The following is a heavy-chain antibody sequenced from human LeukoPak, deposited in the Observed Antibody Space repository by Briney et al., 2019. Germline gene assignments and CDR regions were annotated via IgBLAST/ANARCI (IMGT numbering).Heavy chain of an antibody. CDR3: ARGELLHPDY. CDR1: GYTFTSYD. V-gene: IGHV1-69*04. CDR2: IIPILGIA. J-gene: IGHJ4*02. Sequence: SVKVSCKASGYTFTSYDINWVRQAPGQGLEWMGRIIPILGIANYAQKFQGRVTITADKSTSTAYMELSSLRSEDTAVYYCARGELLHPDYWGQGTLVTVSS. D-gene: IGHD1-26*01.